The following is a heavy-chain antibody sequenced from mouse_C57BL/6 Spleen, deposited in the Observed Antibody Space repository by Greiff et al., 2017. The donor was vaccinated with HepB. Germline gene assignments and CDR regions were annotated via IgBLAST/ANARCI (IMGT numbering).Heavy chain of an antibody. V-gene: IGHV1-62-2*01. Sequence: QVHVKQSGAELGKPGASVQLSCKASGYTFTEYTIHWVKQRSGQGLEWIGWFYPGSGSIKYNEKFKDKATLTADKSSSTVYMELSRLTSEDSAVYFCARHEEKRDGLKVYYAMDYWGQGTSATVSS. J-gene: IGHJ4*01. CDR1: GYTFTEYT. CDR2: FYPGSGSI. D-gene: IGHD1-3*01. CDR3: ARHEEKRDGLKVYYAMDY.